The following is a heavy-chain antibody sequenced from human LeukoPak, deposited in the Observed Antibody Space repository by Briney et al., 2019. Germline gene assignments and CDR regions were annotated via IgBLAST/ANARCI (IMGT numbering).Heavy chain of an antibody. CDR1: GGTFSSYA. Sequence: SVKASCKASGGTFSSYAISWVRQAPGQGLEWMGGIIPIFGTANYAQKFQGRVTITADESTSTAYMELSSLRAEDTAVYYCAREPGIAAAGFFDYWGQGTLVTVSS. CDR3: AREPGIAAAGFFDY. V-gene: IGHV1-69*13. D-gene: IGHD6-13*01. CDR2: IIPIFGTA. J-gene: IGHJ4*02.